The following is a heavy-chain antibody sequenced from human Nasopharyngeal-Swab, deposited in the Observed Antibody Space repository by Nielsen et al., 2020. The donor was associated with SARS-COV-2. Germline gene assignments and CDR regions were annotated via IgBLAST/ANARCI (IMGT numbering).Heavy chain of an antibody. J-gene: IGHJ3*02. Sequence: KVSCKGSGYSFISYWIGWVRPMPGKGLEGMGITYPGDSDTRYSPSFQGQVTISADKSISTAYLQCSSLKASDAAMYYCARLAASFGRISRDAFDIWGQGTMVTVS. CDR2: TYPGDSDT. CDR3: ARLAASFGRISRDAFDI. CDR1: GYSFISYW. D-gene: IGHD2/OR15-2a*01. V-gene: IGHV5-51*01.